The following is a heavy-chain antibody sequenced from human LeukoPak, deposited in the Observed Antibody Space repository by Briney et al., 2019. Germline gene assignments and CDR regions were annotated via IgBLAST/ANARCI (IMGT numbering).Heavy chain of an antibody. J-gene: IGHJ4*02. V-gene: IGHV3-23*01. CDR3: AKVRDRYDYGALPPDY. CDR1: GFTFSSYA. CDR2: ISGSGGST. D-gene: IGHD4-17*01. Sequence: PGGSLRLSCAASGFTFSSYAMSWVRQAPGKGLEWVSAISGSGGSTYYADSVKGRFTISRDNSKNTLYLQMNSLRAEDTAVYYCAKVRDRYDYGALPPDYWGQGTLVTVSS.